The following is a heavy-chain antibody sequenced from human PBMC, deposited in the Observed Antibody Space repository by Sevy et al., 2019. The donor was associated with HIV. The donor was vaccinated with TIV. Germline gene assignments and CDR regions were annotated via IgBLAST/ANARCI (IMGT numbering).Heavy chain of an antibody. J-gene: IGHJ1*01. D-gene: IGHD1-26*01. V-gene: IGHV1-18*01. CDR3: ARAPSGSQGPGQYFHH. CDR1: GYTFTSYI. Sequence: ASVKVSCKTSGYTFTSYIISWVRQAPGQGLEWMGRISAYNGDTKYAQKLQGRVIMTTDTSTSTAYMELRSLKSDDTAVYYCARAPSGSQGPGQYFHHWGQGTLVTVSS. CDR2: ISAYNGDT.